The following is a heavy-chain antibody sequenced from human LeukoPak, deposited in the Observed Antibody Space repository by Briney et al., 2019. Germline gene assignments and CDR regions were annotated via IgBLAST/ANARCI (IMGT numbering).Heavy chain of an antibody. J-gene: IGHJ3*02. CDR3: AREDYGGNSVLTKDAFDI. V-gene: IGHV1-2*02. CDR2: INPNSGGT. D-gene: IGHD4-23*01. CDR1: GYTFTGYY. Sequence: ASVKVSCKASGYTFTGYYMHWVRQAPGQGLEWMGWINPNSGGTNYAQKLQGRVTMTTDTSTSTAYMELRSLRSDDTAVYYCAREDYGGNSVLTKDAFDIWGQGTMVTVSS.